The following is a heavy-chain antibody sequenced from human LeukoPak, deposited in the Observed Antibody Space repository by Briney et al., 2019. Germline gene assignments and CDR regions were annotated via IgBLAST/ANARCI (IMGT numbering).Heavy chain of an antibody. CDR1: GGSISSYY. CDR3: AXXXXYGXXXXXXP. CDR2: SYYSGST. D-gene: IGHD4-17*01. V-gene: IGHV4-59*12. J-gene: IGHJ5*02. Sequence: SETLSLTCTVSGGSISSYYWSWIRQPPGKGREWIGYSYYSGSTNYNPSLNSRVTISLDTSKNQFSLNLSSVTAPHTAVQYSAXXXXYGXXXXXXPWGQGTLVTVSS.